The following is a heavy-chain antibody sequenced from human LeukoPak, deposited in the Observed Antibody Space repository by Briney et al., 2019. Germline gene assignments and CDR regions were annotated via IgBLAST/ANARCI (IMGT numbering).Heavy chain of an antibody. CDR1: GDSVSSNSAA. D-gene: IGHD5-12*01. CDR2: TYYRSKWSN. J-gene: IGHJ4*02. CDR3: ARTFERSEREVAGGIDY. V-gene: IGHV6-1*01. Sequence: SQTLSLTCAISGDSVSSNSAAWNWIRQSPSRGLEWLGRTYYRSKWSNDYALSAKSRITINPDTSKNQFSLQLNSVTPEDTAVYYCARTFERSEREVAGGIDYWGQGTLVTVSS.